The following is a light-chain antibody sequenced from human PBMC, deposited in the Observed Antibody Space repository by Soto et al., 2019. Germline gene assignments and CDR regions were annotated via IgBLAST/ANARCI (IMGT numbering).Light chain of an antibody. V-gene: IGKV3-15*01. Sequence: EVVLTQSPATLSLSPGERATLSCRASQNVRTFLDWYQQKPGQAPRLLIYGASTRATGVPARFSGSGSGTEFTLTISSLQSEDFAVYYCQQYNYWPTFGQGTKVDIK. CDR1: QNVRTF. CDR3: QQYNYWPT. CDR2: GAS. J-gene: IGKJ1*01.